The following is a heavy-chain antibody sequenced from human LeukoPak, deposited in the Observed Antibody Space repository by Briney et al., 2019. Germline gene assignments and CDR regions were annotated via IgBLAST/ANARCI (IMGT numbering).Heavy chain of an antibody. CDR1: GFTFSSYG. CDR2: ISGSGGST. V-gene: IGHV3-23*01. CDR3: AKEESQWLVRPGFDY. Sequence: SGGSLRLSCAASGFTFSSYGMSWVRQAPGKGLEWVSAISGSGGSTYYADSVKGRFTISRDNSKNTLYLQMNSLRAEDTAVYYCAKEESQWLVRPGFDYWGQGTLVTVSS. J-gene: IGHJ4*02. D-gene: IGHD6-19*01.